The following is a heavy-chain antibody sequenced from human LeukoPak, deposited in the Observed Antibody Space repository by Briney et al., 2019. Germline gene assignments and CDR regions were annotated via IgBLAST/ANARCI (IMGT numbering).Heavy chain of an antibody. CDR3: ARGFRGSNFFFDY. Sequence: SETLSLTCIVSGGSVSGYFWTWIRQPPGKELEWIGYIEYSGGTNYNPSLRSRVTISVDTSKNQFSLRLNSVTAADTAVYYCARGFRGSNFFFDYWGQGTLVTVSS. CDR1: GGSVSGYF. J-gene: IGHJ4*02. CDR2: IEYSGGT. V-gene: IGHV4-59*02. D-gene: IGHD6-13*01.